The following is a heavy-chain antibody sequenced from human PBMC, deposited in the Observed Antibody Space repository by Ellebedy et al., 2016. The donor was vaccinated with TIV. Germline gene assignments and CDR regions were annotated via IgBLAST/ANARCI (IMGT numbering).Heavy chain of an antibody. V-gene: IGHV3-9*01. Sequence: LSLTCVASGFTFDDYTMQWVRQAPGKGLEWVSSISSYSDNINYADSVKGRFTISRDNAKNSLYLQINSLRVEDTAFYFCAKGGDWGQGTLVTVSS. CDR2: ISSYSDNI. CDR3: AKGGD. CDR1: GFTFDDYT. J-gene: IGHJ4*02.